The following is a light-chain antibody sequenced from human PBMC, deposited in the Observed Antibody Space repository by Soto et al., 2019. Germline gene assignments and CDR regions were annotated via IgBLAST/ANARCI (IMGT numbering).Light chain of an antibody. CDR1: SSNIGNNA. J-gene: IGLJ3*02. Sequence: QSVLTQPPSVSEAPRQRVTISCSGSSSNIGNNAVNWYQQLPGKAPKLLIYTNNQRPSGVPDRFSGSKSGTSASLAISGLQSGDEADYYCAAWDDNLNGPVFGGGTKLTVL. CDR3: AAWDDNLNGPV. CDR2: TNN. V-gene: IGLV1-36*01.